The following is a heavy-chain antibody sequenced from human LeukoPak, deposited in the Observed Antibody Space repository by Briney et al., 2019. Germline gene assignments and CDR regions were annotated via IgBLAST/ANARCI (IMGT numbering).Heavy chain of an antibody. D-gene: IGHD2-2*01. V-gene: IGHV1-69*05. Sequence: SVKVSCKASGGSFSSNIIGWVRQAPGQGLEWMEGIVPIFGKTKYAQKFQGRVTITTDESSSTAYMELSSLRSDDTAIYYCARGWGIPAPISWFDPWGQGTLVTVSS. CDR3: ARGWGIPAPISWFDP. CDR1: GGSFSSNI. CDR2: IVPIFGKT. J-gene: IGHJ5*02.